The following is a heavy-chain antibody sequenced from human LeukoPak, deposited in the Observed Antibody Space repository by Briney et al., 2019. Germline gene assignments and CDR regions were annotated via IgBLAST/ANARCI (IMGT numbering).Heavy chain of an antibody. CDR1: DYSITLGYY. D-gene: IGHD4-17*01. CDR2: IYHSGTT. Sequence: SETLSLTCSVSDYSITLGYYWGWIRQPPGKGLEWIGSIYHSGTTYSNPSLKSRVTMSVDTSKSQFSLNLMSVTATDTAVYYCTRDTGTTGEVKFDPWGQGTLVTVSS. V-gene: IGHV4-38-2*02. CDR3: TRDTGTTGEVKFDP. J-gene: IGHJ5*02.